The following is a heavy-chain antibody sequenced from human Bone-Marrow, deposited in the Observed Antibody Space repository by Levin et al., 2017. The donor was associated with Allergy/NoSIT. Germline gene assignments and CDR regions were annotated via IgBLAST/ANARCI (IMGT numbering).Heavy chain of an antibody. CDR2: IYYSGNS. J-gene: IGHJ4*02. CDR1: GGSIGTNGHA. V-gene: IGHV4-30-2*01. D-gene: IGHD4-17*01. Sequence: LRLSCAVSGGSIGTNGHAWSWIRQPPGKGLEWIGYIYYSGNSYHNRSLESRVTISEDKSKNQFSLNLPSVTAADTAVYFCARVRNGDYPVGRYFDYWGQGILVTVSS. CDR3: ARVRNGDYPVGRYFDY.